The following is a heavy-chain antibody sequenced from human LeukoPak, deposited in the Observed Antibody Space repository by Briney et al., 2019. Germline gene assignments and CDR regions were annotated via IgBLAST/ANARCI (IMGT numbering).Heavy chain of an antibody. J-gene: IGHJ4*02. CDR3: TTGAYGWPFFDN. CDR1: GYSLSDLS. D-gene: IGHD3-10*01. Sequence: ASLKVSCKVSGYSLSDLSMHWVRQAPGKGLEWMGGSDPEDGKTTYAQDFQGRVTMTEDTSTHTAYMDLNSLGSDDTAVYYCTTGAYGWPFFDNWGQGTLVIVSS. V-gene: IGHV1-24*01. CDR2: SDPEDGKT.